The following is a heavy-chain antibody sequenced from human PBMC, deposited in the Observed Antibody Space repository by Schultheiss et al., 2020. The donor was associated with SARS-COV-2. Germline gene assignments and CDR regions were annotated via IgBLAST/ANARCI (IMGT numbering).Heavy chain of an antibody. V-gene: IGHV4-59*12. D-gene: IGHD6-13*01. Sequence: SETLSLTCTVSGGSISSYYWSWIRQPPGKGLEWIGYIYHSGSTNYNPSLKSRVTMSVETSKNQFSLKLSSVTAADTAVYYCARAGYSTSWYVGSEYFQYWGQGTLVTVSS. CDR1: GGSISSYY. J-gene: IGHJ1*01. CDR2: IYHSGST. CDR3: ARAGYSTSWYVGSEYFQY.